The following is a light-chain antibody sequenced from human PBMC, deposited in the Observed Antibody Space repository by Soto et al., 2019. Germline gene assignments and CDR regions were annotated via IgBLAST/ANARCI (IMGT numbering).Light chain of an antibody. V-gene: IGLV2-14*01. CDR1: SSDIGAYNY. CDR3: RLCTTHPSYV. Sequence: QSALTQPASVSGSPGQSITISCTGTSSDIGAYNYVSWYQQLPGKAPKLLIHDVSNRPSGVSHRFSGSKSGNTASLTISGPQAEDGADYSCRLCTTHPSYVFGTWTKVAVL. J-gene: IGLJ1*01. CDR2: DVS.